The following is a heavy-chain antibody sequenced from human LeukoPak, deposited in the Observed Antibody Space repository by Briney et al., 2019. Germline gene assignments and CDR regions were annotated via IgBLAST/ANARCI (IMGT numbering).Heavy chain of an antibody. Sequence: NPSETLSLTCSVSGGSISSYYWNWIRQSPGKGLEWIGYTSYSGSTNYNPSLKSRVTISVDTSKNQFSLKMNSVTAADTAVYYCARAQSNMYGDYGRLFDYWGQGTLVTVSS. D-gene: IGHD4-17*01. CDR1: GGSISSYY. CDR3: ARAQSNMYGDYGRLFDY. CDR2: TSYSGST. V-gene: IGHV4-59*01. J-gene: IGHJ4*02.